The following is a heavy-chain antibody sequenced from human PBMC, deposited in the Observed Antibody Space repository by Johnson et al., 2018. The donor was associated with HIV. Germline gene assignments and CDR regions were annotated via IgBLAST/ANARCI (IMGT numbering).Heavy chain of an antibody. D-gene: IGHD3-10*02. J-gene: IGHJ3*02. Sequence: VQLVESGGGVVRPGGSLRLSCAASGFTFDDYGMSWVRQAPGKGLEWVGRIKSKTDGGTTDYAAPVKGRFTISRDDSKNTLYLQMISLKTEDTAVYYCASVRRGALDIWGQGTMVTVSS. CDR1: GFTFDDYG. CDR2: IKSKTDGGTT. V-gene: IGHV3-15*01. CDR3: ASVRRGALDI.